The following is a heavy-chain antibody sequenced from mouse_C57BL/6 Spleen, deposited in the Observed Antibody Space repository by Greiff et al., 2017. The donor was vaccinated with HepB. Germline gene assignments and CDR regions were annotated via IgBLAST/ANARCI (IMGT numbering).Heavy chain of an antibody. J-gene: IGHJ2*01. D-gene: IGHD2-4*01. Sequence: QVQLQQSGAELVKPGASVKLSCKASGYTFTSYWMHWVKQRPGQGLEWIGMIHPNSGSTNYNEKFKSKATLTVDKSSSTAYMQLSSLTSEDSAVYYCARWEGDYDRYYFDYWGQGTTLTVSS. CDR3: ARWEGDYDRYYFDY. CDR1: GYTFTSYW. V-gene: IGHV1-64*01. CDR2: IHPNSGST.